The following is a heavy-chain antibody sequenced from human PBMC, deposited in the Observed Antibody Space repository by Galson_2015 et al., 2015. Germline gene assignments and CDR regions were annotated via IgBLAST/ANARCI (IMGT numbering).Heavy chain of an antibody. Sequence: SLRLSCAASGFTFDDYGMHWVRQAPGKGLEWVSSISSSSSYIYYADSVKGRFTISRDNAKNSLYLQMNSLRAEDTAVYYCAREGIAVAVGFGAFEIWGQGTLVTVSS. CDR1: GFTFDDYG. CDR2: ISSSSSYI. CDR3: AREGIAVAVGFGAFEI. V-gene: IGHV3-21*01. D-gene: IGHD6-19*01. J-gene: IGHJ4*02.